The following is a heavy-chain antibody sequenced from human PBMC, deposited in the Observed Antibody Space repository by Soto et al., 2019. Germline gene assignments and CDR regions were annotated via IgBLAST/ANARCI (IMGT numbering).Heavy chain of an antibody. CDR1: GFTSSTYG. CDR2: IWYEGLNI. D-gene: IGHD2-21*02. CDR3: ARAGPYCGSDCYPWAFDI. J-gene: IGHJ3*02. V-gene: IGHV3-33*01. Sequence: QVQLVESGGGVVQPGTSLRLSCAASGFTSSTYGMHWVRQTPGKGLEWVAIIWYEGLNIYYADSVKGRFTISRDDSKNTVYLEMNSLRPGDTAVYYCARAGPYCGSDCYPWAFDIWGHGTVVTVSS.